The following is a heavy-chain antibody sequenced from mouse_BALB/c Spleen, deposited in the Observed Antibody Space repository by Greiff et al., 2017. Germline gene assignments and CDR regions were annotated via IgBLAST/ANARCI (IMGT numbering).Heavy chain of an antibody. V-gene: IGHV1-80*01. CDR2: IYPGDGDT. CDR1: GYAFSSYW. CDR3: ARDYYGSRES. Sequence: QVQLQQSGAELVRPGSSVKISCKASGYAFSSYWMNWVKQRPGQGLEWIGQIYPGDGDTNYNGKFKGKATLTADKSSSTAYMQLSSLTSEDSAVYFCARDYYGSRESWGQGTTLTVSS. D-gene: IGHD1-1*01. J-gene: IGHJ2*01.